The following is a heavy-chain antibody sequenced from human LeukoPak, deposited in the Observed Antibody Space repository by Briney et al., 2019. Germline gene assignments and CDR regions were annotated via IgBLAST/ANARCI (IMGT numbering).Heavy chain of an antibody. CDR2: ISGSGGST. CDR3: PKSAYDILTGYYLYYFDY. J-gene: IGHJ4*02. V-gene: IGHV3-23*01. Sequence: GGSLRLSCASSGFTFSSYAMSWVRQAPGKWLDWFSAISGSGGSTYYADSVKGRFTISRDNSKNTLYLQMNSLRAEDTALYFSPKSAYDILTGYYLYYFDYWGQGTLVTVSS. CDR1: GFTFSSYA. D-gene: IGHD3-9*01.